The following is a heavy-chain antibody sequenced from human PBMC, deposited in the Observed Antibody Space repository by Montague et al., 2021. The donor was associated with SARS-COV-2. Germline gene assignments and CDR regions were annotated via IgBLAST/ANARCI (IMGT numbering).Heavy chain of an antibody. Sequence: SETLSLTCTVSGGSISNYYWSWIRQPPGKGLEWIGYIYNGGSTNYNPSLRSRVTISVDPSEIQFPLRLSSVTAADTAVYYCAREAVEKRVRTRMTGRLEENYYYVLDVWGQETTVIVSS. CDR2: IYNGGST. CDR3: AREAVEKRVRTRMTGRLEENYYYVLDV. CDR1: GGSISNYY. J-gene: IGHJ6*02. V-gene: IGHV4-59*01. D-gene: IGHD3-3*01.